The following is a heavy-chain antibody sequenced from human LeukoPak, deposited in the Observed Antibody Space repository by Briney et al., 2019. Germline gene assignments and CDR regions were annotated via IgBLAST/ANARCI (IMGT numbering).Heavy chain of an antibody. V-gene: IGHV3-30*02. CDR2: IRYDGSNK. Sequence: GGSLRLSCAASGFTFSSYGMHWVRQAPGKGLEWVAFIRYDGSNKYYADSVKGRFTISRDNSKNTLYLQMNSLRAEDTAVYYCARDFSAEYYYDSSGYYYGYWGQGTLVTVSS. CDR3: ARDFSAEYYYDSSGYYYGY. CDR1: GFTFSSYG. D-gene: IGHD3-22*01. J-gene: IGHJ4*02.